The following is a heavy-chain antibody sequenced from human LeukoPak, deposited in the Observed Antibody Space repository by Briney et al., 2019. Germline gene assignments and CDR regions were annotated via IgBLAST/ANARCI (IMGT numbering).Heavy chain of an antibody. V-gene: IGHV4-30-4*08. J-gene: IGHJ3*02. CDR1: GGSISSGDYY. CDR3: ARDLNLWGPQAFDI. Sequence: SETLSLTCTVSGGSISSGDYYWSWIRQPPGKGLGWIGYIYYSGSTYYNPSLKSRVTISVDTSKNQFSLKLSSVTAADTAVYYCARDLNLWGPQAFDIWGQGTMVTVSS. D-gene: IGHD3-10*01. CDR2: IYYSGST.